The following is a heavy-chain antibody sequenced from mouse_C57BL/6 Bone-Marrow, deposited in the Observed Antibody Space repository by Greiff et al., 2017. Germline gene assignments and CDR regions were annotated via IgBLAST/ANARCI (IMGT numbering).Heavy chain of an antibody. CDR1: GYTFTSYW. CDR2: IHPNSGST. CDR3: ARDYDYDGYFDY. Sequence: QVQLQQSGAELVKPGASVKLSCKASGYTFTSYWMHWVKQRPGQGLEWIGMIHPNSGSTNYNEKFKSKATLTVDKSSSTAYMQLSSLTSEDSAVYYCARDYDYDGYFDYWGQGTTLTVSS. D-gene: IGHD2-4*01. V-gene: IGHV1-64*01. J-gene: IGHJ2*01.